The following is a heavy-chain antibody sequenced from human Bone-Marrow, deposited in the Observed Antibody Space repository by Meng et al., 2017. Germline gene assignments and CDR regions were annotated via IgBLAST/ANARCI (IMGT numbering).Heavy chain of an antibody. D-gene: IGHD3-10*01. V-gene: IGHV4-34*09. J-gene: IGHJ5*02. CDR1: GGSFSGNS. CDR2: INQSGSA. CDR3: ARRGGSGHYSP. Sequence: QVQLQESCPGLVKPSQTLSLTCAVYGGSFSGNSWSWIRQPPGKGLEWIGEINQSGSAKYNPSLKSRVTMSADSSKKQFSLKMSSMTAADTAVYYCARRGGSGHYSPWGQGTLVTVSS.